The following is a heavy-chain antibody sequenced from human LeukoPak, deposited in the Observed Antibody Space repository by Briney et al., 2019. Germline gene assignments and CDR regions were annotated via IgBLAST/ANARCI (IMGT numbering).Heavy chain of an antibody. Sequence: GGSLRPSCAASGFTVNSNYVSWVRQAPGKGLEWLSVMYSGGSTYYADSVKGRFTISRDNSKNALFLQMNSLRVEDTAVYYCARDHVSSGWYVGFDYWGQGTLVTVSS. CDR3: ARDHVSSGWYVGFDY. V-gene: IGHV3-53*01. J-gene: IGHJ4*02. D-gene: IGHD6-19*01. CDR2: MYSGGST. CDR1: GFTVNSNY.